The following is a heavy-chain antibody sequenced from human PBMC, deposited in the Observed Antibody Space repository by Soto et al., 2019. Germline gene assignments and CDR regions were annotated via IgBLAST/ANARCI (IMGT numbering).Heavy chain of an antibody. J-gene: IGHJ3*02. CDR3: ARHLWVGSSWYLGAFDI. V-gene: IGHV4-59*08. D-gene: IGHD6-13*01. CDR2: IYYSGST. Sequence: SETLSLTCTVSGDSISNYYWSWIRQPPGKGLEWIGYIYYSGSTNYNPSLKSRVTISVDTSKNQFSLKLSSVTAADTAVYYCARHLWVGSSWYLGAFDIRGKGTMVTVS. CDR1: GDSISNYY.